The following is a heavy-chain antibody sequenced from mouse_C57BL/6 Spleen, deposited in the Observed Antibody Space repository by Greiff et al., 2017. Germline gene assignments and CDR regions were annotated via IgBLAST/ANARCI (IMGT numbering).Heavy chain of an antibody. D-gene: IGHD2-1*01. CDR3: ARAPLLVGAMDY. J-gene: IGHJ4*01. CDR1: GYAFSSSW. CDR2: IYPGDGDT. Sequence: QVQLQQSGPELVKPGASVKISCKASGYAFSSSWMNWVKQRPGKGLEWIGRIYPGDGDTNYNGKFKGKATLTADKSSSTAYMQLSSLTSEDSAVYFCARAPLLVGAMDYWGQGTSVTVSS. V-gene: IGHV1-82*01.